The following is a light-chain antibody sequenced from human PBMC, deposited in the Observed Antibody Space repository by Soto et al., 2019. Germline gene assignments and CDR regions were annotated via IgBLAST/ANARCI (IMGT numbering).Light chain of an antibody. CDR3: SSYTTSSTYV. CDR2: DVS. J-gene: IGLJ1*01. CDR1: SSDVGGYNY. V-gene: IGLV2-14*01. Sequence: QSVLTQPASVSGSPGQSITISCTGTSSDVGGYNYVSLYQQHPGKATKLMISDVSNRPSGGSNRFSGSKSGNAASLTISGLQTEDEADYYCSSYTTSSTYVFGTGTKVTVL.